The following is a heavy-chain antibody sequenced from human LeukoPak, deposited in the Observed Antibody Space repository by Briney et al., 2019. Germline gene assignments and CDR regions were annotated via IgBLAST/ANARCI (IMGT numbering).Heavy chain of an antibody. Sequence: ASVKVSCKASGYTFTSYGISWVRQAPGQGLEWMGWISAYNGNTNYAQKLQGRVTMTTDTSTSTAYMELRSLRSDDTAVYYCARVHRVRGVIINNYWGQGTLVTVSS. D-gene: IGHD3-10*01. CDR3: ARVHRVRGVIINNY. CDR1: GYTFTSYG. V-gene: IGHV1-18*04. J-gene: IGHJ4*02. CDR2: ISAYNGNT.